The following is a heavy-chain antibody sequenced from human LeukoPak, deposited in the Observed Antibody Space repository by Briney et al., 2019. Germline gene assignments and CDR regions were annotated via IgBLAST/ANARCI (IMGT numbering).Heavy chain of an antibody. D-gene: IGHD3-22*01. CDR3: ARVGTMIVDYFDY. CDR1: GFTFSSYW. V-gene: IGHV3-7*01. CDR2: IKQDGSEK. Sequence: GGSLGLSCAASGFTFSSYWMSWVRQAPGKGLEWVANIKQDGSEKYYVDSVKGRFTISRDNAKNSLYLQMNSLRAEDTAVYYCARVGTMIVDYFDYWGQGTLVTVSS. J-gene: IGHJ4*02.